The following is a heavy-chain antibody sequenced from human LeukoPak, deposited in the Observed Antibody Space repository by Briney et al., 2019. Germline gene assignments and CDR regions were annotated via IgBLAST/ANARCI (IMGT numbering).Heavy chain of an antibody. Sequence: GGSLRLSCAASGFTFSSYAMSWVRQAPGKGLEWVSAISGSGGSTYYADSVEGRFTISRDNSKNTLYLQMNSLRAEDTAVYYCASPGRKWVGNGSWPYYSGEGTLGSVSS. D-gene: IGHD6-13*01. CDR1: GFTFSSYA. J-gene: IGHJ4*02. CDR3: ASPGRKWVGNGSWPYY. CDR2: ISGSGGST. V-gene: IGHV3-23*01.